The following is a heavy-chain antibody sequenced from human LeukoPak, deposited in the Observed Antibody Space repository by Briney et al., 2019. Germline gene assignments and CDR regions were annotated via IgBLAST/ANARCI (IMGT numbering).Heavy chain of an antibody. V-gene: IGHV3-7*01. CDR2: IKEDGSET. D-gene: IGHD3-22*01. CDR1: GFTFSRYW. J-gene: IGHJ3*01. CDR3: ARDWLAGNPYHAFDL. Sequence: GGSLRLSCAASGFTFSRYWMNWVRQAPGMGLECVANIKEDGSETYYVDSVKGRFTISRDNAKNSLYLQMNSLRAEDTAVYYCARDWLAGNPYHAFDLWGKGTMVTVSS.